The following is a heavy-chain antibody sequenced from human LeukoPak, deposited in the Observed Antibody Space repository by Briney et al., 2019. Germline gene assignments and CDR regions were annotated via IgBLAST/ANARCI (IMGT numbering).Heavy chain of an antibody. Sequence: GASVKVSCKASGGTFSSYAISWVRQAPGQGLEWMGRIIPILGIANYAQKFQGRVTITADKSTSTAYMELSSLRSEDTAVYYCARAKRDSSGSPGGWGQGTLVTVSS. CDR2: IIPILGIA. D-gene: IGHD3-22*01. CDR1: GGTFSSYA. J-gene: IGHJ4*02. CDR3: ARAKRDSSGSPGG. V-gene: IGHV1-69*04.